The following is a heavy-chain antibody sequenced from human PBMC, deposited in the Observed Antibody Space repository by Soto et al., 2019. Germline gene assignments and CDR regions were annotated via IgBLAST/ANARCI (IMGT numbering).Heavy chain of an antibody. CDR2: VSDSGVT. CDR3: ARDSGLLRPFDS. CDR1: GGSIRSYY. D-gene: IGHD3-3*01. J-gene: IGHJ4*02. V-gene: IGHV4-59*01. Sequence: QVQLQESGPGLVKPSETLSLTCSVSGGSIRSYYWSWIRQPPGTGLEFIGYVSDSGVTNYSPSLKSRVTISVDTSKNQFSLRLTSVTAADTAFYYCARDSGLLRPFDSWGQGILVTVSS.